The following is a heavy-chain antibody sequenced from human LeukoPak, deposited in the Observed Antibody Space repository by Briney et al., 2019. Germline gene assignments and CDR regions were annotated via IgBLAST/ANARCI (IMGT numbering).Heavy chain of an antibody. J-gene: IGHJ5*02. Sequence: SETLSLTCAVYGGSFSGYYWSWIRQPPGKGLEWIREINHSGSTNYNPSLKSRVTISVDTSKNQFSLKLSSVTAADTAVYYCARDYYGSGSYYAPFDPWGQGTLVTVSS. V-gene: IGHV4-34*01. CDR1: GGSFSGYY. CDR3: ARDYYGSGSYYAPFDP. D-gene: IGHD3-10*01. CDR2: INHSGST.